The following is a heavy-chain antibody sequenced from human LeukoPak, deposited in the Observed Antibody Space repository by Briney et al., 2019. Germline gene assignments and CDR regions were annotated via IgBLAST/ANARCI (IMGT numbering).Heavy chain of an antibody. CDR1: GGSISSGGYY. CDR2: IYYSGST. CDR3: ARVNYGSATKEDY. D-gene: IGHD3-10*01. V-gene: IGHV4-31*03. Sequence: SETLSLTCTVSGGSISSGGYYWSWIRQHPGKGLEWIGYIYYSGSTYYNPSLKSRVTISVDTSKNQFSLKLSSVTAADTAVYYCARVNYGSATKEDYWGQGTLVTVSS. J-gene: IGHJ4*02.